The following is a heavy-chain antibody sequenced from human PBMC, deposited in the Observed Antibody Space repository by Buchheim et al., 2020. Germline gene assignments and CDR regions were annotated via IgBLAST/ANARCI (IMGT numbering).Heavy chain of an antibody. CDR3: ARHRRESQWRWLQLNGEIDY. V-gene: IGHV4-39*01. Sequence: QLQLQESGPGLVKPSETLSLTCTVSGGSISSSSYYWGWIRQPPGKGLEWIGSIYYSGSTYYNPSLKSRVTISVDTSKNQFSLKLSSVTAADTAVYYCARHRRESQWRWLQLNGEIDYWGQGTL. CDR2: IYYSGST. J-gene: IGHJ4*02. CDR1: GGSISSSSYY. D-gene: IGHD5-24*01.